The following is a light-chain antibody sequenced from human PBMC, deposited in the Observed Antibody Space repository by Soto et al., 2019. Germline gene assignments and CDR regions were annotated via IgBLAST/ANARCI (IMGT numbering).Light chain of an antibody. Sequence: EIVLTQSPGTLSLSPGEGGTLSCRASQSVCSRCLAWYQQTPGQAPRLLIFGASSRATGIPDTFSGSGSGTDFTLTISRLEPEDSAVYYCQHYGSTPWTFGQGTKVEI. V-gene: IGKV3-20*01. CDR3: QHYGSTPWT. CDR1: QSVCSRC. J-gene: IGKJ1*01. CDR2: GAS.